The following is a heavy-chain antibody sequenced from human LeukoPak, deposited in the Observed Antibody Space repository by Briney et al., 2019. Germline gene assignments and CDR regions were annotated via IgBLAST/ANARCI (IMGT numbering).Heavy chain of an antibody. V-gene: IGHV3-23*01. CDR1: GFTFSSYA. J-gene: IGHJ4*02. Sequence: PGGSLRLSCAASGFTFSSYAMSWARQAPGKGLEWVSAISGSGGSTYYADSVKGRFTISRDNSKNTLYLQMNSLRAEDTAVYYCAKDTRKIRSIVVVVAAEYYFDYWGQGTLVTVSS. CDR2: ISGSGGST. D-gene: IGHD2-15*01. CDR3: AKDTRKIRSIVVVVAAEYYFDY.